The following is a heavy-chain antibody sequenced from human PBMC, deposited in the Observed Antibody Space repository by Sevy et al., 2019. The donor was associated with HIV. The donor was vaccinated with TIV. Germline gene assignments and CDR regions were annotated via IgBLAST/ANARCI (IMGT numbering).Heavy chain of an antibody. CDR3: TRRGYSGRFDF. D-gene: IGHD5-12*01. V-gene: IGHV4-39*01. J-gene: IGHJ4*02. CDR1: GGSLRSSPYY. Sequence: SETLSLTCSVSGGSLRSSPYYWGWIRQPPGKGLQWIGSLYQDGCSSYIPSLKSRVSMSADTSKNQLSLRLTSVTAADTAVYYCTRRGYSGRFDFWGQGILVTVSS. CDR2: LYQDGCS.